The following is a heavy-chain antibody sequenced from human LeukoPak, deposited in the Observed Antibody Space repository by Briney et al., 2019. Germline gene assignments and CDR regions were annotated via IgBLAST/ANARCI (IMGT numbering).Heavy chain of an antibody. CDR1: GGSFSGYY. CDR2: INHSGST. J-gene: IGHJ5*02. Sequence: SETLSLTCAVYGGSFSGYYWSWIRQPPGKGLEWIGEINHSGSTNYNPSLKSRVTISVDTSKNQFSLKLSSVTAADTAVYYCARMQSPNDFWSGPTRRWFDPWGQGTLVTVSP. D-gene: IGHD3-3*01. CDR3: ARMQSPNDFWSGPTRRWFDP. V-gene: IGHV4-34*01.